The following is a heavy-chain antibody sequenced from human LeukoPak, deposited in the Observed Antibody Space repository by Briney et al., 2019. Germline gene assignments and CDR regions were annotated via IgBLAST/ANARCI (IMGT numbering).Heavy chain of an antibody. Sequence: SETLSLTRTVTGGSLSSYYCSWLRPPPWKGLEWIGYIYYSWSTNYNLSRLSRVTISVDTSKNQFYLKLSSVTAADTAVYYCARHLDCSGGSCYPGSDYFDYWGQGTLVTVSS. CDR1: GGSLSSYY. D-gene: IGHD2-15*01. J-gene: IGHJ4*02. CDR2: IYYSWST. CDR3: ARHLDCSGGSCYPGSDYFDY. V-gene: IGHV4-59*08.